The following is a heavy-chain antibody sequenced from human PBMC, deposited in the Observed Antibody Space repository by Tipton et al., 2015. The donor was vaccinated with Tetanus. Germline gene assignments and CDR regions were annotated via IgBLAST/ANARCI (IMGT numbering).Heavy chain of an antibody. CDR3: AREADCSGGSCFSGDFDN. Sequence: SLRLSCAASGFIFSSYGIHWVRQAPGKGLEWVAVSWYDGTDKYYADSVKGRFTISRDNSKNPLYLQMNSLRAGDTAVYYCAREADCSGGSCFSGDFDNWGQGTQVTVSS. CDR2: SWYDGTDK. V-gene: IGHV3-33*01. D-gene: IGHD2-15*01. J-gene: IGHJ4*02. CDR1: GFIFSSYG.